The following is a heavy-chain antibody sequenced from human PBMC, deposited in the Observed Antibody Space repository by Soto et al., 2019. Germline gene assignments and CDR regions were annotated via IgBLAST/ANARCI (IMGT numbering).Heavy chain of an antibody. J-gene: IGHJ4*02. D-gene: IGHD6-13*01. CDR3: ARRSIAAAGTGDY. CDR2: INHSGST. Sequence: SETLSLTCAVYGGSFSGYYWSWIHQPPGKGLEWIGEINHSGSTNYNPSLKSRVTISVDTSKNQFSLKLSSVTAADTAVYYCARRSIAAAGTGDYWGQGTLVTVSS. CDR1: GGSFSGYY. V-gene: IGHV4-34*01.